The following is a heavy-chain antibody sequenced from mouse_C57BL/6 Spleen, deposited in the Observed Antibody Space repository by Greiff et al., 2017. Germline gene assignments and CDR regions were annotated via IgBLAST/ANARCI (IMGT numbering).Heavy chain of an antibody. CDR1: GYTFTSYW. D-gene: IGHD1-1*01. Sequence: VQLQQPGAELVKPGASVTLSCKASGYTFTSYWMQWVKQRPGQGLEWIGEIDPSDSYTNYNQKFKGKATLTVDTSSSTAYMQLSSLTSEDSAVYYCATYYYGSSPYWYFDVWGTGTTVTVSS. J-gene: IGHJ1*03. CDR3: ATYYYGSSPYWYFDV. CDR2: IDPSDSYT. V-gene: IGHV1-50*01.